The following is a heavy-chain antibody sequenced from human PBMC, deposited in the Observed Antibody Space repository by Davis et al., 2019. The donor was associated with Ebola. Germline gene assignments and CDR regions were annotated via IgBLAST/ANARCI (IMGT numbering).Heavy chain of an antibody. CDR2: SLNDETTQ. D-gene: IGHD1-26*01. CDR3: ARDHFEGSLDY. J-gene: IGHJ4*02. V-gene: IGHV3-33*01. CDR1: GLSLAPYG. Sequence: SLKTSCAISGLSLAPYGMHWVRQAPGKGLERVSMSLNDETTQYYGESVRGRFTISRDNSNNMIYLQMNSLRAEDTAVYYCARDHFEGSLDYWGQGTLVTVSS.